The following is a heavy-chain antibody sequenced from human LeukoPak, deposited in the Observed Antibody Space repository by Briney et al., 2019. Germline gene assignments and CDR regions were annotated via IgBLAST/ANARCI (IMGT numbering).Heavy chain of an antibody. V-gene: IGHV3-30*18. D-gene: IGHD6-19*01. CDR3: AKDLEQWLVQSLFDY. CDR2: ISYDGSNK. CDR1: GFTFSSYW. J-gene: IGHJ4*02. Sequence: GGSLRLSCAASGFTFSSYWMSWVRQAPGKGLEWVAVISYDGSNKYYADSVKGRFTISRDNSKNTLYLQMNSLRAEDTAVYYCAKDLEQWLVQSLFDYWGQGTLVTVSS.